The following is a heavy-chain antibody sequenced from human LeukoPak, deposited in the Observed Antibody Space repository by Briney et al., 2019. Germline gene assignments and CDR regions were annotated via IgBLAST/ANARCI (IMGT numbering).Heavy chain of an antibody. CDR2: IYDSGNT. Sequence: SETLSLTCTVSGGSVSSYYWSWIRQPPGKGLEWIGYIYDSGNTKYNPSLKSRVTISGDTSKNQFSLKLSSVTAADTAVYYCARGRRIAAAGSLQYWGQGTLVTVSS. CDR3: ARGRRIAAAGSLQY. CDR1: GGSVSSYY. J-gene: IGHJ4*02. V-gene: IGHV4-59*02. D-gene: IGHD6-13*01.